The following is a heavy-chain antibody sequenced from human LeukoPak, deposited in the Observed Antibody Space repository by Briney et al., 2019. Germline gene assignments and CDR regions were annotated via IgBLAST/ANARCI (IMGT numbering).Heavy chain of an antibody. V-gene: IGHV1-24*01. CDR2: FDPEDGET. Sequence: ASVKVSCKVSGYTLTELSMHWVRQAPGKGLEWMGGFDPEDGETIYAQKFQGRVTMTEDTSTDTAYMELSSLRSEDTAVYYCATGPSRGTMIVVDNYYYGMDVWGQGTTVTVSS. CDR3: ATGPSRGTMIVVDNYYYGMDV. D-gene: IGHD3-22*01. J-gene: IGHJ6*02. CDR1: GYTLTELS.